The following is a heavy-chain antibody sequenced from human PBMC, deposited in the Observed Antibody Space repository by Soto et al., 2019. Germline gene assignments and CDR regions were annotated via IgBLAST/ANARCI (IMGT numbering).Heavy chain of an antibody. J-gene: IGHJ4*02. V-gene: IGHV2-5*02. CDR3: ASSRRRASCSRGNCYYWNY. Sequence: CGPTQVNPTQTLTLTCTVSGFSVNTDGVGVGWIRQPPGKALEWLALIFWDGATRYSPSLKSRLTITKDTSKNQVVLTLTNVDPADTATYSCASSRRRASCSRGNCYYWNYWGQVTLVTFSS. D-gene: IGHD2-15*01. CDR2: IFWDGAT. CDR1: GFSVNTDGVG.